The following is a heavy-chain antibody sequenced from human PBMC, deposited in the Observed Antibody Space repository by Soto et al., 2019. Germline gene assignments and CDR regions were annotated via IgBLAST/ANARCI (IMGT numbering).Heavy chain of an antibody. V-gene: IGHV1-2*02. J-gene: IGHJ5*02. CDR3: ARVTLKEGNWFDP. CDR2: INPNSRGT. Sequence: QVQLVQSGAEVKKPGASVKVSCKASGYTFTDDFIHWVRQAPGQGFEWMGWINPNSRGTNYAQKFQGRVTRTSDTSNNTAYMELRGLRSDDTAVYYWARVTLKEGNWFDPWGQGTLVTVSS. CDR1: GYTFTDDF.